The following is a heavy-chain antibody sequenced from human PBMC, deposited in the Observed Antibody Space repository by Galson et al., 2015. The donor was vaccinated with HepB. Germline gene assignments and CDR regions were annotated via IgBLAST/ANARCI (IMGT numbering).Heavy chain of an antibody. V-gene: IGHV3-23*01. Sequence: SLRLSCAASGFSFSSYAMSWVRQAPGQGLEWVSSISGNGGRTYYADSVKGPFTISRDNSKNTLYLQMNSLRAEDTAVYYCAKCTDSGAVTTCPDYWGQGTLVTVSS. D-gene: IGHD4-17*01. CDR1: GFSFSSYA. J-gene: IGHJ4*02. CDR2: ISGNGGRT. CDR3: AKCTDSGAVTTCPDY.